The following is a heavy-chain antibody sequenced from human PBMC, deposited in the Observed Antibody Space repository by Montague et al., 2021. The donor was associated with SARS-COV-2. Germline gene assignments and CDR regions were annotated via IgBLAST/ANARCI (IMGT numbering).Heavy chain of an antibody. CDR2: YYSGST. V-gene: IGHV4-59*08. D-gene: IGHD1-26*01. J-gene: IGHJ5*02. CDR1: GASINSRY. Sequence: SETLSLTCTVSGASINSRYWSWIRQPPGKGLEWIGYYYSGSTKYNPSLQSRVTIAVDTSKNQFSVKVPSVTAADTADYYCARQGGSNYGWFDPWGQGTLVTVSS. CDR3: ARQGGSNYGWFDP.